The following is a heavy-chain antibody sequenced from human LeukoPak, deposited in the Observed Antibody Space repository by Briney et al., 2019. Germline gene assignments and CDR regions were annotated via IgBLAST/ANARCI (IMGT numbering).Heavy chain of an antibody. V-gene: IGHV3-11*01. D-gene: IGHD3-10*01. Sequence: GGSLRLSCAASGFSFSDYYMSWIRQAPGKGLEWVSYISSSGSTIYYADSVKGRFTISRDNAKNSLYLQMNSLRAEDTAVYYCARSPLWFQYFDYWGQGTLVTVSS. J-gene: IGHJ4*02. CDR1: GFSFSDYY. CDR2: ISSSGSTI. CDR3: ARSPLWFQYFDY.